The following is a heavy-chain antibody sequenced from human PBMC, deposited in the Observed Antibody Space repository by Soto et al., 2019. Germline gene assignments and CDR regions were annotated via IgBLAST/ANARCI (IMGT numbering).Heavy chain of an antibody. V-gene: IGHV3-21*01. CDR3: ARSVPGDAFDI. CDR1: GFTFSAYW. J-gene: IGHJ3*02. Sequence: GGSLRLSCAASGFTFSAYWMHWVRQVPGKGLEWVSSISSSSSYIYYADSVKGRFTISRDNAKNSLYLQMNSLRAEDTAVYYCARSVPGDAFDIWGQGTMVTVSS. CDR2: ISSSSSYI. D-gene: IGHD6-6*01.